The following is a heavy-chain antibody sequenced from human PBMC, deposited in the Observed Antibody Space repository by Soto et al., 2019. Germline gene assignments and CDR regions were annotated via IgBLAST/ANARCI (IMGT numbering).Heavy chain of an antibody. Sequence: QVQLVQSGAEVKKPGSSVKVSCKASGGTFSSYAISWVRQAPGQGLEWMGGIIPIFGTANYAQKFQGRVTITADETTSTTYMELSRLRSEDTAVYYCFIYCTNGVCYIPSHYYYGIDVWGQGTTVTVSS. D-gene: IGHD2-8*01. V-gene: IGHV1-69*01. CDR3: FIYCTNGVCYIPSHYYYGIDV. J-gene: IGHJ6*02. CDR2: IIPIFGTA. CDR1: GGTFSSYA.